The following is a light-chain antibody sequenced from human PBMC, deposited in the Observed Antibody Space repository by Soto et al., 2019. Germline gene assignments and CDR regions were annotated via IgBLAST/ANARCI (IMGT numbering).Light chain of an antibody. V-gene: IGKV3-20*01. J-gene: IGKJ1*01. CDR2: GAS. Sequence: EIVLTQSPGTLSLSPGERATLSCRASQSDSSNYLAWYQQKPGQAPRLLIYGASSRATGIPDRFSASGSGTDFTLTISRLEPEDFAVYYCQQYGRSPWTFGQGTKVEIK. CDR3: QQYGRSPWT. CDR1: QSDSSNY.